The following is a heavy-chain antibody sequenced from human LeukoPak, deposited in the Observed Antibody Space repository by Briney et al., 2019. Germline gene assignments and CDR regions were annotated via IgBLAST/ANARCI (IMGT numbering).Heavy chain of an antibody. J-gene: IGHJ4*02. CDR3: ASVESSSSGIDY. D-gene: IGHD6-13*01. Sequence: KTSETLSLTCTVSGGSVSSGSYYWSWIRQPPGKGLEWIGYIYYSGSTNYNPSLKSRVTISVDTSKNQFSLKLSSVTAADTAVYYCASVESSSSGIDYWGQGTLVTVSS. CDR2: IYYSGST. V-gene: IGHV4-61*01. CDR1: GGSVSSGSYY.